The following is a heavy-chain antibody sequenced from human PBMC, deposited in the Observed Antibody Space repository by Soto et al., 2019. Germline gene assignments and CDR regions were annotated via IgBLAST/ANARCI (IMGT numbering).Heavy chain of an antibody. CDR3: ARGGTSGSAVYNWFDP. V-gene: IGHV4-59*02. J-gene: IGHJ5*02. CDR1: GASVSSHS. Sequence: SETLSLTCIVTGASVSSHSWSWIRQSPGKGLEWIGYIHYSGGTNYTPSLRSRVTISVETSKNQLSLNLTSLTAADTAVYYCARGGTSGSAVYNWFDPWGQGTPVPVYS. D-gene: IGHD3-10*01. CDR2: IHYSGGT.